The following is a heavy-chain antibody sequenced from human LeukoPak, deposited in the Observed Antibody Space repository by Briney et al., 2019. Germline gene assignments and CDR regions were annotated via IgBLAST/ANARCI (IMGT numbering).Heavy chain of an antibody. Sequence: GGSLRLSCAASGFTFSSYWMHWVRQAPGKGLVWVSRINSDGSSTSYADSVKGRFTISRDNAKNTLYLQMNSLRAEDTAVYYCAGDPLGYDSSGYYDYWGQGTLVTVSS. CDR1: GFTFSSYW. D-gene: IGHD3-22*01. J-gene: IGHJ4*02. V-gene: IGHV3-74*01. CDR2: INSDGSST. CDR3: AGDPLGYDSSGYYDY.